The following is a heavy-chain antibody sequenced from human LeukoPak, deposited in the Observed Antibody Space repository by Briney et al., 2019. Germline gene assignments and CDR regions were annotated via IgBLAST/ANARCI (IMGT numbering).Heavy chain of an antibody. Sequence: SETLSLTCTVSGGSIRSGDYYWSWIRQPPGKGLEWIGYIYYSGSTYYNPSLKSRVTISVDTSKNQFSLKLSSVTAADTAVYYCARGIWFGELPAPFDYWGQGTLVTVSS. CDR2: IYYSGST. D-gene: IGHD3-10*01. V-gene: IGHV4-30-4*01. CDR1: GGSIRSGDYY. J-gene: IGHJ4*02. CDR3: ARGIWFGELPAPFDY.